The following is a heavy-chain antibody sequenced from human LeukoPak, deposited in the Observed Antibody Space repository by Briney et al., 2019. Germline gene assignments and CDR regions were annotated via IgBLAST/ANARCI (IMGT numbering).Heavy chain of an antibody. CDR1: GFTVSNNF. V-gene: IGHV3-66*01. D-gene: IGHD2/OR15-2a*01. CDR2: IYSGGST. Sequence: GGSLRLSCAASGFTVSNNFMSWVRQAPGKGLEWVSVIYSGGSTYYADSVKGRFTISRDNSKNTLYLQMHSLRAEDTAVCYCARDSPQNTVIDYWGQGTLVTVSS. CDR3: ARDSPQNTVIDY. J-gene: IGHJ4*02.